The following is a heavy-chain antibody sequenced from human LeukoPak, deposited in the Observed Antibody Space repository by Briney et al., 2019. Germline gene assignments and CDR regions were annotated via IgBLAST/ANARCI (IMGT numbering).Heavy chain of an antibody. Sequence: PGGFLRLSCTASGFSVSAHYMSWVRLAPGKGLEWDSMIYTTGITDYADSVRGRFTISRDNSENTLYLHMDSLRVDDTAVYYCAKRFGSGNSHFDSWGQGTLVTVSS. V-gene: IGHV3-53*01. CDR3: AKRFGSGNSHFDS. J-gene: IGHJ4*02. CDR1: GFSVSAHY. CDR2: IYTTGIT. D-gene: IGHD3-10*01.